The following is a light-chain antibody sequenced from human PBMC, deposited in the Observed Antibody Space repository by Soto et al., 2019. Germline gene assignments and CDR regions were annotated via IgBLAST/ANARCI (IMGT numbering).Light chain of an antibody. Sequence: QSVLTQPRSVSGSPGQSVTISCSGTSSDVGGYNFVSWYQQYPGKAPKLIIYDVSKRPSVVPDRFSGSKSGNTASLTIAGLQAEDEADYYCCSYAGSNTLVSGGGTQLTVL. CDR3: CSYAGSNTLV. CDR2: DVS. V-gene: IGLV2-11*01. J-gene: IGLJ2*01. CDR1: SSDVGGYNF.